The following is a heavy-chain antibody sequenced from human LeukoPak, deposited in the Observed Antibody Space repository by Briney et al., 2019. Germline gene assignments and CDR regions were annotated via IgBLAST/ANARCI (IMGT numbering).Heavy chain of an antibody. Sequence: SETLSLTCDVCGGPRINAGWWSWVRQPPGKGLGWIGEIFHSGNTKYKPSLESRVTISVDKSNHQFSLEMKSVTAADTAIYYCARDLGDYYGLTIWSRASTVTVSS. CDR1: GGPRINAGW. CDR3: ARDLGDYYGLTI. D-gene: IGHD3-16*01. CDR2: IFHSGNT. V-gene: IGHV4-4*02. J-gene: IGHJ6*02.